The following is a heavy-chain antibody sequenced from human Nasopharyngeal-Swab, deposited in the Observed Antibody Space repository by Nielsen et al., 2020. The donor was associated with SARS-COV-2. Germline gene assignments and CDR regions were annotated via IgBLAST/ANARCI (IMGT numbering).Heavy chain of an antibody. D-gene: IGHD3-10*01. CDR2: IYSGGNT. Sequence: VRQAPGKGLEWVSIIYSGGNTYYADSVKGRFTISRDNSKNTLFLQMNSLRAEDTAVYYCARDSNGSGRYYWGQGTLVTVS. V-gene: IGHV3-66*01. J-gene: IGHJ4*02. CDR3: ARDSNGSGRYY.